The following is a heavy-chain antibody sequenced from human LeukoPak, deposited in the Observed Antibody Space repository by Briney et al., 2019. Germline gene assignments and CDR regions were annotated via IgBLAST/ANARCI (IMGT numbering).Heavy chain of an antibody. J-gene: IGHJ4*02. CDR2: ITYDGSGK. CDR1: GFTFGHYA. V-gene: IGHV3-30*04. CDR3: VRGRVDQRDSSDWFLNF. Sequence: GGSLRLSCAASGFTFGHYAFHWVRQAPGKGLEWVAVITYDGSGKFYVDSVKGRFTISRDNSKSTLHLQMNSLRLEDTAVYYCVRGRVDQRDSSDWFLNFWGQGTLVFVSS. D-gene: IGHD3-9*01.